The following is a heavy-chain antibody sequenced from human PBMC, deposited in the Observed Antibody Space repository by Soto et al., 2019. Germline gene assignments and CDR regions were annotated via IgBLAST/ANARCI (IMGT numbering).Heavy chain of an antibody. V-gene: IGHV3-11*06. CDR1: GFTFSDHY. CDR2: ISSTSGFT. J-gene: IGHJ4*02. CDR3: VRDLHEPLAADALRETN. D-gene: IGHD4-17*01. Sequence: PGESLKISCAGSGFTFSDHYMSWIRQAPGKGLEWVSYISSTSGFTNYADSVKGRFTISRDNAKNSVSLQMYSLRAEDTAIYYCVRDLHEPLAADALRETNWGQGTQVTVSS.